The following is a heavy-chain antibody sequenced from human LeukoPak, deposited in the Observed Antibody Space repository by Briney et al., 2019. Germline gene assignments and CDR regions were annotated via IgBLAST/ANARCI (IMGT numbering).Heavy chain of an antibody. CDR1: GFTFSSYA. D-gene: IGHD3-22*01. J-gene: IGHJ4*02. Sequence: PGGSLRLSCAASGFTFSSYAMSWVRQAPGKGLEWVSAISGSGGSTYYADSVKGRFTISRDNAKNSLYLQMNSLRAEDTAVYYCARYSNYYDSSGYRTNYFDYWGQGTLVTVSS. CDR3: ARYSNYYDSSGYRTNYFDY. CDR2: ISGSGGST. V-gene: IGHV3-23*01.